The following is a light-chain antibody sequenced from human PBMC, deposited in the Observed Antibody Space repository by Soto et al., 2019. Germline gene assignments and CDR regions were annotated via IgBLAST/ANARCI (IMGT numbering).Light chain of an antibody. V-gene: IGKV3-15*01. J-gene: IGKJ5*01. CDR1: QSVSSN. CDR2: GAS. CDR3: LQRYNWPPVT. Sequence: EIVMTQSPATLSVSPGEIATLSCRASQSVSSNLAWYQQKPGQAPRLLIYGASTRATGIPARFSGSGSGTDFTLTISSLEPEDFAVYYCLQRYNWPPVTFGQGTRLEIK.